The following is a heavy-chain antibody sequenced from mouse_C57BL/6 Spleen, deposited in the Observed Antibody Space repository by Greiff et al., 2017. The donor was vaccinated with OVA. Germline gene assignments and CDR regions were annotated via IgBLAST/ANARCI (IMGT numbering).Heavy chain of an antibody. V-gene: IGHV1-61*01. CDR1: GYTFTSYW. CDR3: ARGDGNGGFAY. CDR2: IYPSDSET. Sequence: QVQLKQPGAELVRPGSSVKLSCKASGYTFTSYWMDWVKQRPGQGLEWIGNIYPSDSETHYNQKFKDKATLTVDKSSSTAYMQLSSLTSEDSAVYYCARGDGNGGFAYWGQGTLVTVSA. J-gene: IGHJ3*01. D-gene: IGHD2-1*01.